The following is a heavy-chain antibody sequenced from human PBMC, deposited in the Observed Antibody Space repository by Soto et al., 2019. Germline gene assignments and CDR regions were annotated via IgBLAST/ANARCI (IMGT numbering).Heavy chain of an antibody. J-gene: IGHJ6*02. CDR3: ARDLRYYDFWSGYQEYYYYGMDV. Sequence: AASVKVSCKASGYTFTGYYMHWVRQAPGQGLEWMGWINPNSGGTNYAQKFQGWVTMTRDTSISTAYMELSRLRSDDTAVYYCARDLRYYDFWSGYQEYYYYGMDVWGQGTTVTVSS. CDR1: GYTFTGYY. CDR2: INPNSGGT. V-gene: IGHV1-2*04. D-gene: IGHD3-3*01.